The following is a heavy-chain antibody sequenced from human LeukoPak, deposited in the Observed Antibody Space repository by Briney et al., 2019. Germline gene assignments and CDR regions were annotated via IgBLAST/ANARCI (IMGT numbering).Heavy chain of an antibody. CDR1: GFTFSAYG. CDR2: ISDTVRDT. V-gene: IGHV3-23*01. Sequence: GGSLSLSCAASGFTFSAYGMSWVRQAPGKGLEWVSHISDTVRDTWYANSVKGRFIISRDNSRDTVYLQMSSLRPEDTALYFCAKDNYGGIFASWGQGTLDTVSS. D-gene: IGHD4-17*01. J-gene: IGHJ4*02. CDR3: AKDNYGGIFAS.